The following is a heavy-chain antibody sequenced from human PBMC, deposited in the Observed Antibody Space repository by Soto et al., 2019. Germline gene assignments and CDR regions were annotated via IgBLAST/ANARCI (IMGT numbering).Heavy chain of an antibody. V-gene: IGHV3-23*01. CDR1: GFTFSSYS. CDR2: ISGTCGRT. CDR3: AKEQLASVHYYGMDV. Sequence: PGGSLRLSCAASGFTFSSYSMSWVRQAPGKGLEWVSAISGTCGRTYYADSVRGRFTITRDNSKNTLDLHMNSMRAEDTAVYYCAKEQLASVHYYGMDVWGQGTTVTSSS. D-gene: IGHD6-6*01. J-gene: IGHJ6*02.